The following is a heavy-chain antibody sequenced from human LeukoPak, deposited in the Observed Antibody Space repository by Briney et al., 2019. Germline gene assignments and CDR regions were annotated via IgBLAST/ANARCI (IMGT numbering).Heavy chain of an antibody. D-gene: IGHD3-10*01. CDR1: GFTFSSYS. CDR3: ARGAPGSNDAFDI. CDR2: IYSGGST. V-gene: IGHV3-53*01. Sequence: GGSLRLSCAASGFTFSSYSMNWVRQAPGKGLEWVSVIYSGGSTYYADSVKGRFTISRDNSKNTLYLQMNSLRAEDTAVYYCARGAPGSNDAFDIWGQGTMVTVSS. J-gene: IGHJ3*02.